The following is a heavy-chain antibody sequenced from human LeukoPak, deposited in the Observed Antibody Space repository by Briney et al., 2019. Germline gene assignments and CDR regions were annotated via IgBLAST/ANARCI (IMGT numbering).Heavy chain of an antibody. CDR1: GYTFTSYG. CDR3: ARTTNYYGSGSYYSTGGRSHYYYYYGMDV. D-gene: IGHD3-10*01. Sequence: ASVKVSCKASGYTFTSYGISWVRQAPGQGLEWMGWISAYNSNTNYAQKLQGRVTMTTDTSTSTAYMELRSLRSDDTAVYYCARTTNYYGSGSYYSTGGRSHYYYYYGMDVWGQGTTVTVSS. V-gene: IGHV1-18*01. J-gene: IGHJ6*02. CDR2: ISAYNSNT.